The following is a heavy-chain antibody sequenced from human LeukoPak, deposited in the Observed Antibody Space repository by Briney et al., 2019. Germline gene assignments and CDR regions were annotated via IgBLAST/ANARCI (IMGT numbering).Heavy chain of an antibody. CDR2: IYHSGST. V-gene: IGHV4-4*02. CDR3: ARLKKERFGELFSRLTSTPRYYFDY. CDR1: GGSISSNNW. J-gene: IGHJ4*02. Sequence: SETLSLTCAVSGGSISSNNWWSWVRQPPGKGLEWIGEIYHSGSTNYNPSLKSRVAISVDKSENHFSLRLSSVTAADTAVYYCARLKKERFGELFSRLTSTPRYYFDYWGQGTLVTVSS. D-gene: IGHD3-10*01.